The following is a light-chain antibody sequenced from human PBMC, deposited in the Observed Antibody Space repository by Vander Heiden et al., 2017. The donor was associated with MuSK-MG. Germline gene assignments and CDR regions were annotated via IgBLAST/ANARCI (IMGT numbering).Light chain of an antibody. CDR1: QDISNY. Sequence: DIQMPQSPSSLSASVGDRVTITCQASQDISNYLNWYQQKPGKAPKLLIYDASNLETGVPSRFSGSGSGTDLTVTISRLQPEDIATYYCQQDDNLPLTFGGGTKVEIK. CDR3: QQDDNLPLT. CDR2: DAS. V-gene: IGKV1-33*01. J-gene: IGKJ4*01.